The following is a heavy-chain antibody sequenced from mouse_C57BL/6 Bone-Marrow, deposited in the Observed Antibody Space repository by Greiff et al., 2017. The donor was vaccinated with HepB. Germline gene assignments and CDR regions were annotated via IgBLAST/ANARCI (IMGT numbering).Heavy chain of an antibody. CDR2: IDPENGDT. CDR1: GFNIKDDY. CDR3: TRSYYSNYYFDY. J-gene: IGHJ2*01. D-gene: IGHD2-5*01. V-gene: IGHV14-4*01. Sequence: EVQLVESGAELVRPGASVKLSCTASGFNIKDDYMHWVKQRPEQGLEWIGWIDPENGDTEYASKFQGKATITADTSSNTAYLQLSSLTSEDTAVYYCTRSYYSNYYFDYWGQGTTLTVSS.